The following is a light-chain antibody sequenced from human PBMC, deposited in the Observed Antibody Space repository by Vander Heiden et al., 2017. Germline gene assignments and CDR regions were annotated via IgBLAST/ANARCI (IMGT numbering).Light chain of an antibody. CDR2: RAS. CDR1: AHISRW. CDR3: QQYDRGRT. J-gene: IGKJ1*01. Sequence: DIQMTQSPSTLSASVGDRLTITCRANAHISRWFAWYQQKPGKAPKLLIYRASSLESGVPSRFSGSGAGTEFTLTISSLQPDDLATYYCQQYDRGRTFGQGTKVEVK. V-gene: IGKV1-5*03.